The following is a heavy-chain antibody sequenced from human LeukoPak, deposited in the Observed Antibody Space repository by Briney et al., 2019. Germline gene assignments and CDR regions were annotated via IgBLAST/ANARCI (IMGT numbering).Heavy chain of an antibody. CDR1: GFAFSFSA. V-gene: IGHV3-66*01. Sequence: GGSLRLSCEASGFAFSFSAMTWVREAPGKGLGWVSVIYSGGSTYYADSVKGRVAISRDNSKNTVFLQMNSVRAEDTAVYYCARSYSNHLFGMDVWGQGTTVTVSS. CDR2: IYSGGST. CDR3: ARSYSNHLFGMDV. D-gene: IGHD4-11*01. J-gene: IGHJ6*02.